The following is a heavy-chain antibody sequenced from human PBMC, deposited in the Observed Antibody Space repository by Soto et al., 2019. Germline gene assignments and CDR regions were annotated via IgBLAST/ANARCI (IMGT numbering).Heavy chain of an antibody. V-gene: IGHV4-31*03. D-gene: IGHD6-13*01. J-gene: IGHJ4*02. Sequence: VQLQEPGPGLVKPSQTLSLTCTVSGGSISSGGYFWSWIRQHPGKGLEWIVNIYYSGRTNYNHSLESRVAISVDTSKNHFTLKVSSVTAAYTAMYYWARFAKEENPKVDPWYAFVFRGQGPLVTVSS. CDR3: ARFAKEENPKVDPWYAFVF. CDR1: GGSISSGGYF. CDR2: IYYSGRT.